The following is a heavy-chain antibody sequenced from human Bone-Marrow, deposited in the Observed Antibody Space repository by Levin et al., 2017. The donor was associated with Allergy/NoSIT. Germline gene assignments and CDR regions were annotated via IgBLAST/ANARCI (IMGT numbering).Heavy chain of an antibody. CDR2: ISYDGSNK. Sequence: GGSLRLSCAASGFTFSSYAMHWVRQAPGKGLEWVAVISYDGSNKYYADSVKGRFTISRDNSKNTLYLQMNSLRAEDTAVYYCARADWGELLITRPFDYWGQGTLVTVSS. V-gene: IGHV3-30-3*01. CDR3: ARADWGELLITRPFDY. J-gene: IGHJ4*02. D-gene: IGHD1-20*01. CDR1: GFTFSSYA.